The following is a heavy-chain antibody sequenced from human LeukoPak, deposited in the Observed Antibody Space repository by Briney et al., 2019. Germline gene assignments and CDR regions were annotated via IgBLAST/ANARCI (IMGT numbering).Heavy chain of an antibody. J-gene: IGHJ3*02. CDR2: MNPNRGDT. V-gene: IGHV1-8*01. Sequence: ASVKVSCKASGYAFTSYDINWGRQATGQGLEWMGWMNPNRGDTGYAQKFQGRVTMTRNTSISTAYMELSSLRSEDTAVYYCARHQTTYYDFWSGFRDAFDIWGQGTMVTVSS. CDR3: ARHQTTYYDFWSGFRDAFDI. CDR1: GYAFTSYD. D-gene: IGHD3-3*01.